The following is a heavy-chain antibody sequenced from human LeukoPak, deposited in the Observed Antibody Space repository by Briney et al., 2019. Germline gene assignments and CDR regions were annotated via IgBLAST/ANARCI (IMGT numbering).Heavy chain of an antibody. CDR1: GLTFSSYG. D-gene: IGHD1-7*01. V-gene: IGHV3-48*02. Sequence: GGSLRLSCAASGLTFSSYGLNWVRRALGKGLEWLSYISSRSTTIYYADSVRGRFTISRDDAKNSLYLQMNSLRDDDTAVYYCARDDSGTTEGDWFDPWAREPWSPSPQ. J-gene: IGHJ5*02. CDR3: ARDDSGTTEGDWFDP. CDR2: ISSRSTTI.